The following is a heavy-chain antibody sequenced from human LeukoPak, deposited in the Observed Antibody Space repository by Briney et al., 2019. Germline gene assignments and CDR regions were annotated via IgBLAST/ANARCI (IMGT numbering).Heavy chain of an antibody. CDR3: ARMGYYDFWSGYYTFDY. D-gene: IGHD3-3*01. J-gene: IGHJ4*02. V-gene: IGHV3-7*01. CDR2: IKQDGSEK. Sequence: GGSLRLSCAASGFTFSSYSMNWVRQAPGKGLEWVANIKQDGSEKYYVDSVKGRFTISRDNAKNSLYLQMNSLRAEDTAVYYCARMGYYDFWSGYYTFDYWGQGTLVTVSS. CDR1: GFTFSSYS.